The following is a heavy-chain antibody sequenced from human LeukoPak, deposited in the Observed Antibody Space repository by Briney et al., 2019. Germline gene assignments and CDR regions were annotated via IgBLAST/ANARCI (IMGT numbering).Heavy chain of an antibody. D-gene: IGHD3-10*01. Sequence: PGGSLRLSCAASGFTFSSYAMSWVRQAPGKGLEWVSAISGSGGSTYYADSVKGRFTISRDNSENTVSLQMNSLRAEDTALYYCAKGRGPGADFDYWGQGTLVTVSS. V-gene: IGHV3-23*01. CDR3: AKGRGPGADFDY. J-gene: IGHJ4*02. CDR2: ISGSGGST. CDR1: GFTFSSYA.